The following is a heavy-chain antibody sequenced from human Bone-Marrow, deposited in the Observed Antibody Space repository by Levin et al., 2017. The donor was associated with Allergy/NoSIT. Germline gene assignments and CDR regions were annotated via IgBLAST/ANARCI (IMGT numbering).Heavy chain of an antibody. J-gene: IGHJ4*02. CDR1: DVSNNF. Sequence: GESLKISCTVFDVSNNFMTWVRQAPWKGLEWVSVIYRNGNAYYANSVRGRFTLSRDNSKNTVSLQMNSLRAEDTAVYYCARGSDWNYLEDWGQGTLVTVAS. D-gene: IGHD2-21*02. CDR2: IYRNGNA. CDR3: ARGSDWNYLED. V-gene: IGHV3-53*01.